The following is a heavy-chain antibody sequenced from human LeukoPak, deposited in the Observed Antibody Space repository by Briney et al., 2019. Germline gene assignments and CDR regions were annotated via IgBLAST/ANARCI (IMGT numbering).Heavy chain of an antibody. D-gene: IGHD1-20*01. CDR1: GFTFSSYA. J-gene: IGHJ3*02. V-gene: IGHV3-23*01. CDR2: ISGSGGST. CDR3: AKKMGYNSGAFDI. Sequence: PGGSLRLSCAASGFTFSSYAMSWVRQAPGKGLEWVSAISGSGGSTHYTDSVKGRFTISRDNSKNTLYLQMNSLRAEDTAVYYCAKKMGYNSGAFDIWGQGTMVTVSS.